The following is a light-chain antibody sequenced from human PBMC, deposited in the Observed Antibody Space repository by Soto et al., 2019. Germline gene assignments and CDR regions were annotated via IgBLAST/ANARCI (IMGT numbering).Light chain of an antibody. CDR3: QQYGSSPPEAT. CDR2: GAS. CDR1: QSVSSSY. Sequence: EIVLTQSPGTLSLSPGERATLSCRASQSVSSSYLAWYQQKPGQAPRLLIYGASSRATGIPDRFSGSGSGTDFTLTISRLEPEDFAVYYCQQYGSSPPEATFGGGTKV. J-gene: IGKJ4*01. V-gene: IGKV3-20*01.